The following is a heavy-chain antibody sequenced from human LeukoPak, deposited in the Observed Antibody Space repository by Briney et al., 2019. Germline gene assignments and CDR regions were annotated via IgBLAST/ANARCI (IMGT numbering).Heavy chain of an antibody. CDR1: GGSISSGGYS. Sequence: SQTLSLTCADSGGSISSGGYSWSWIRQPPGKGLEWIGYIYASGSPNYNPSLKSRVTISVDTSKNQFSLKLSSVTAADTAVYCCARHSSRTIFGVVMTYYYYMDVWGKGTTVTVSS. D-gene: IGHD3-3*01. CDR2: IYASGSP. CDR3: ARHSSRTIFGVVMTYYYYMDV. J-gene: IGHJ6*03. V-gene: IGHV4-61*09.